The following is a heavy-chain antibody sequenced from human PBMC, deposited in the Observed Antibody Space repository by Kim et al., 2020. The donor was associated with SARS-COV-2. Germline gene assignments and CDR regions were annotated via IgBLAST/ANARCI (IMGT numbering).Heavy chain of an antibody. CDR3: ARPSKSHFDF. CDR1: GFILRNFG. V-gene: IGHV3-33*05. Sequence: GGSLRLSCAASGFILRNFGMHWVRQAPGKGLEWVAFISNDGTTAVYADSVRGRFTISRDYSENKLYLQMDSLSAGDTAVYYCARPSKSHFDFWGQGTLVTVSS. CDR2: ISNDGTTA. J-gene: IGHJ4*02.